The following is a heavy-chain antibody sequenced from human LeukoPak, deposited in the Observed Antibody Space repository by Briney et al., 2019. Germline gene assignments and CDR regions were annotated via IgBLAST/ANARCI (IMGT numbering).Heavy chain of an antibody. CDR2: IYSGGST. Sequence: GGSLRLSCAASGFTVSSNYMSWVRQAPGKGLEWVSVIYSGGSTYYADSVKGRFTISRDNSKNTLYLQMNSLRAEDTAVYYCAKDRRWLGVDYWGQGTLVTVSS. D-gene: IGHD6-19*01. J-gene: IGHJ4*02. CDR3: AKDRRWLGVDY. V-gene: IGHV3-53*01. CDR1: GFTVSSNY.